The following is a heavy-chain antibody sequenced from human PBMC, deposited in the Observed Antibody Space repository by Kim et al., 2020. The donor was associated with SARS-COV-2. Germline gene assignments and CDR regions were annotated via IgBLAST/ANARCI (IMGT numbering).Heavy chain of an antibody. CDR2: IYSGGMT. V-gene: IGHV3-53*01. Sequence: GGSLRLSCEASQLTVSRNHMSWVRQAPGKRLEWVSVIYSGGMTSYAGSVKGRFTISRDSSKNTVILEMNSLRADDTAVYYCARDPLGDGYSFSDYWGQGT. D-gene: IGHD4-4*01. J-gene: IGHJ4*02. CDR3: ARDPLGDGYSFSDY. CDR1: QLTVSRNH.